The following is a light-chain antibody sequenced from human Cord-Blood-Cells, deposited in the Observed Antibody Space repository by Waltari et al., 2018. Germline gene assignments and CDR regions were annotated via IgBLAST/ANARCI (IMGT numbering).Light chain of an antibody. CDR1: SSAVGRCNH. CDR2: DVS. J-gene: IGLJ2*01. V-gene: IGLV2-11*01. Sequence: QSALAQRRSVSGSPGQSVTIPCTGPSSAVGRCNHLHRYQQHPGKAPKPMIYDVSKRPSGVPDRFSGSKSGNTASLTISGLQAEDEADYYCCSYAGSYTLVFGGGTKLTVL. CDR3: CSYAGSYTLV.